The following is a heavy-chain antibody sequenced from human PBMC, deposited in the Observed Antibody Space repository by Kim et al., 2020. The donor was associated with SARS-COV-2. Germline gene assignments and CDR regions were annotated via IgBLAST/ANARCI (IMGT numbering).Heavy chain of an antibody. CDR3: TTLGYCSGGSCYPDGDDYYYYGMDV. J-gene: IGHJ6*02. CDR2: IKSKTDGGTT. V-gene: IGHV3-15*01. D-gene: IGHD2-15*01. CDR1: GFTFSNAW. Sequence: GGSLRLSCAASGFTFSNAWMSWVRQAPGKGLEWVGRIKSKTDGGTTDYAAPVKGRFTISRDDSKNTLYLQMNSLKTEDTAVYYCTTLGYCSGGSCYPDGDDYYYYGMDVWGQGTTVTVSS.